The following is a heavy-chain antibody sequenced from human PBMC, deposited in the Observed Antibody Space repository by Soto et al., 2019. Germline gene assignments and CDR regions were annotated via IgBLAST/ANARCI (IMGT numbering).Heavy chain of an antibody. V-gene: IGHV3-66*01. CDR1: GFTVSSNY. J-gene: IGHJ3*02. CDR2: IYSGGST. Sequence: EVQLVESGGGLVQPGGSLRLSCAASGFTVSSNYMSWVRQAPGKGLEWVSVIYSGGSTYYADSVKGRFTISRDNSKNTLYLQMNSLRAEDTAVHYCARALLPHEAFEIWGQGTMVTVSS. CDR3: ARALLPHEAFEI.